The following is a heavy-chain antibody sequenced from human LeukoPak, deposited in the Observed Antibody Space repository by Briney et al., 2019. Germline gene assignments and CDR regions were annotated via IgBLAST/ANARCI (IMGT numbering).Heavy chain of an antibody. CDR2: ISAHNGQT. CDR3: VRDIALIAAAGYYFDH. D-gene: IGHD6-13*01. Sequence: GASVKVSCKASGGTFSSYAISWVRQAPGQGREWVGWISAHNGQTIYTPSLQGRVTMTTDTSTNTAYMQLTGLTSGDTAVYYCVRDIALIAAAGYYFDHWGQGTLVTVSS. V-gene: IGHV1-18*01. CDR1: GGTFSSYA. J-gene: IGHJ4*02.